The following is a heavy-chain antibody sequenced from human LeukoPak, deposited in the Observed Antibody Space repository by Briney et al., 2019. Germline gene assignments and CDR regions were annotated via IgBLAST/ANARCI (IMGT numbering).Heavy chain of an antibody. CDR1: GFTFSSYA. Sequence: PGGSLRLSCAASGFTFSSYAMSWVRQGPGKGLEWVSAISGSGDSTYYGDSVKGRFTISRDNSKNTLYLQMNSLRAEATAVYYCAKDEGQQQLEYYFDYWGQGTLVTVSS. CDR2: ISGSGDST. J-gene: IGHJ4*02. D-gene: IGHD6-13*01. CDR3: AKDEGQQQLEYYFDY. V-gene: IGHV3-23*01.